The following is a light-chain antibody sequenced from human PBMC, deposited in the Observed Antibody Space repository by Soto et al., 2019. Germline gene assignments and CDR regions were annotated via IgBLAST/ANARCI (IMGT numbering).Light chain of an antibody. CDR1: SSNIGAGYD. CDR3: QSYDSSLSGYV. CDR2: GNS. J-gene: IGLJ1*01. V-gene: IGLV1-40*01. Sequence: QFVLTQPPSMSWAPGQRVTISCTGSSSNIGAGYDVHWYQQLPGTAPKVLIYGNSNRPSGVPDRFSGSKSGTSASLAITGLQAEDEADYYCQSYDSSLSGYVFGTGTKVTVL.